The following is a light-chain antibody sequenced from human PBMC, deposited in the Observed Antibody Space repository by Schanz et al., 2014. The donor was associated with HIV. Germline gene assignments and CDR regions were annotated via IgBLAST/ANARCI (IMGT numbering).Light chain of an antibody. CDR1: QTITNNF. J-gene: IGKJ4*01. Sequence: EIVLTQSPGTLSLFPGERAALSCRASQTITNNFLAWYQQRPGQAPRLLIYGASNRATGVPDRFSGYGSGTDFILTISRLEPEDFAVYYCQHYGDSRGTFGGGTKVDFK. CDR3: QHYGDSRGT. CDR2: GAS. V-gene: IGKV3-20*01.